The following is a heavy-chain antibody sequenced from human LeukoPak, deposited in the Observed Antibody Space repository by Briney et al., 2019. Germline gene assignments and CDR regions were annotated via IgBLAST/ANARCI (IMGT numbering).Heavy chain of an antibody. Sequence: ASVKVSCKASGYTFTGYYMHWVRQAPGQGLEWMGWINPNSGGTNYAQKFQGRVTMTRDTSISTAYMELSRLRSDDAAVYYCARLIDFWSAQYYFDYWGQGTLVTVSS. CDR1: GYTFTGYY. D-gene: IGHD3-3*01. CDR2: INPNSGGT. J-gene: IGHJ4*02. V-gene: IGHV1-2*02. CDR3: ARLIDFWSAQYYFDY.